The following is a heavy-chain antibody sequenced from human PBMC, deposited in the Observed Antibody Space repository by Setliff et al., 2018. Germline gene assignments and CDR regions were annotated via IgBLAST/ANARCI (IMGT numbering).Heavy chain of an antibody. D-gene: IGHD4-17*01. CDR1: GGSLSSGPYH. Sequence: PSETLSLTCTVSGGSLSSGPYHWTWVRQPAGKGLEWIGHIYTSGTTNYSPSLRSRVTISADTSKNQFSLQLNSVTATDTAVYYCARGRLLYVGDSHYFDNWGQGTLVTVSS. CDR3: ARGRLLYVGDSHYFDN. CDR2: IYTSGTT. J-gene: IGHJ4*02. V-gene: IGHV4-61*09.